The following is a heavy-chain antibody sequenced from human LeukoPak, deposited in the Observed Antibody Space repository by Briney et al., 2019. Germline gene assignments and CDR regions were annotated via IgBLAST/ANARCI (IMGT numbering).Heavy chain of an antibody. J-gene: IGHJ4*02. CDR3: AKEAYSYGYFDS. CDR2: ISTSGRAT. D-gene: IGHD5-18*01. CDR1: GFAFSTYA. V-gene: IGHV3-23*01. Sequence: GGSLRLSCAASGFAFSTYAMTWVRQAPEKGLQWVSTISTSGRATYYADSVEGRFTISRDNSKNTLYLQMNSLRAEDTALYYCAKEAYSYGYFDSWGLGTLVTVSS.